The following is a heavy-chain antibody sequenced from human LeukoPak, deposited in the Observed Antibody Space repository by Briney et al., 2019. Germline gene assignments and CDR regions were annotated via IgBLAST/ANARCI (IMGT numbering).Heavy chain of an antibody. CDR2: ISSSSSTI. Sequence: GSLRLSCAASGFTFSSYSMNWVRQAPGKGLEWVSYISSSSSTIYYADSVKGRFTISRDNAKNSLYLQMNSLRAEDTAVYYCARGPTVSLDYWGQGTLVTVSS. CDR1: GFTFSSYS. D-gene: IGHD4-17*01. V-gene: IGHV3-48*01. CDR3: ARGPTVSLDY. J-gene: IGHJ4*02.